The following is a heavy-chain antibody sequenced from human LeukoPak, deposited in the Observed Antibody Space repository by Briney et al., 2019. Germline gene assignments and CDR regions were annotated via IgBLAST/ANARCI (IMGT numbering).Heavy chain of an antibody. Sequence: SETLSLTCTVSGGSISSYYWSWIRQPPGKGLEWIGYIYYSGSTNYNPSLKSRVTISVDTSKNQFSLKLSSVTAADTAVYYCARATYYYDSSGYAHHDAFDIWGQGTMVTVSS. CDR1: GGSISSYY. D-gene: IGHD3-22*01. CDR3: ARATYYYDSSGYAHHDAFDI. CDR2: IYYSGST. J-gene: IGHJ3*02. V-gene: IGHV4-59*12.